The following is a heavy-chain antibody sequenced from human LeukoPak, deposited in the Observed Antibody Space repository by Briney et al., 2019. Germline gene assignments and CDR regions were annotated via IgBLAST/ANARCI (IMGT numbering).Heavy chain of an antibody. J-gene: IGHJ4*02. CDR2: IIPIFGTA. Sequence: SVKASSKTKEGTCSSYAISWVRQAPGQGLEWMGGIIPIFGTANYAQKFQGRVTITTDESTSTAYMELSSLRSEDTAVYYCARLGTSGDYALDYWGQGTLVTVSS. V-gene: IGHV1-69*05. CDR1: EGTCSSYA. CDR3: ARLGTSGDYALDY. D-gene: IGHD4-17*01.